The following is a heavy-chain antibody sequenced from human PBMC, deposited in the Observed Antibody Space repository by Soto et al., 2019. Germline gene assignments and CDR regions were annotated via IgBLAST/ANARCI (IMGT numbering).Heavy chain of an antibody. Sequence: PGESLKISCKASGYSCDNYWIGWVRQMPGKGLEWMGSIYPSDSDTRYSPSFQGQVTMSADKSISTAYLQWSSLKTSDTAMYYCARRKDYTPTFVFDYWGRGTLVTVSS. V-gene: IGHV5-51*01. CDR2: IYPSDSDT. CDR3: ARRKDYTPTFVFDY. J-gene: IGHJ4*02. CDR1: GYSCDNYW. D-gene: IGHD4-4*01.